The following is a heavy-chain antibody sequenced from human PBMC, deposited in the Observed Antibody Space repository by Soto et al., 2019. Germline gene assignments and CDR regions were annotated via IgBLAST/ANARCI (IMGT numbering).Heavy chain of an antibody. Sequence: SETLSLTCSVSGGSMSEYFWSWIRQSPGKGLEWIGYIYYLGSTDYNPSLKSRVTISVDTSKRQFSLRLTSVTTADTAVYYCARDGYDGSGSPYPAYWGPGTQVTVSS. CDR3: ARDGYDGSGSPYPAY. V-gene: IGHV4-59*01. CDR2: IYYLGST. CDR1: GGSMSEYF. D-gene: IGHD3-10*01. J-gene: IGHJ4*02.